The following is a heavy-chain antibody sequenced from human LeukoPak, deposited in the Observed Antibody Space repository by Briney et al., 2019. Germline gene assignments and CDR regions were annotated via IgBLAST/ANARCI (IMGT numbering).Heavy chain of an antibody. D-gene: IGHD3-9*01. CDR3: ARGTRYFDWLLKRYYYYMDV. V-gene: IGHV4-34*01. Sequence: SETLSLTCAVYGGSFSGYYWSWIRQPPGKGLEWIGEINHSGSTNYNPSLKSRVTISVDTSKNQFSLKLSSVTAADTAVYYCARGTRYFDWLLKRYYYYMDVWGKGTTVTVSS. CDR2: INHSGST. J-gene: IGHJ6*03. CDR1: GGSFSGYY.